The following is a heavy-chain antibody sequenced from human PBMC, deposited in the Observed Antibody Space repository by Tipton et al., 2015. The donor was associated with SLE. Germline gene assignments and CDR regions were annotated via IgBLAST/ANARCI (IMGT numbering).Heavy chain of an antibody. CDR3: ARNLGGNWFDP. J-gene: IGHJ5*02. D-gene: IGHD2-15*01. V-gene: IGHV4-59*01. CDR2: IYYSGST. CDR1: GGSISSYY. Sequence: TLSLTCTVSGGSISSYYWSWIRQPPGKGLEWIGYIYYSGSTNCNPSLKSRVTMSVDTSKSQFSLKLRSVTAADTAIYYCARNLGGNWFDPWGQGTLVTVSS.